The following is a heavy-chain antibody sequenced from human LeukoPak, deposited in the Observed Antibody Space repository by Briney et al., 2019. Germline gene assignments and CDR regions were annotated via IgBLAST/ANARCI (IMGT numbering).Heavy chain of an antibody. CDR3: AKSRHMVRGVTPFDY. V-gene: IGHV3-30*02. CDR2: IRYDGSNK. CDR1: GFTFSSYG. J-gene: IGHJ4*02. D-gene: IGHD3-10*01. Sequence: PGGSLRLSCAASGFTFSSYGMHWVRQAPGKGLEWVAFIRYDGSNKYYADSVKGRFTISRGNSKNTLYLQMNSLRAEDTAVYYCAKSRHMVRGVTPFDYWGQGTLVTVSS.